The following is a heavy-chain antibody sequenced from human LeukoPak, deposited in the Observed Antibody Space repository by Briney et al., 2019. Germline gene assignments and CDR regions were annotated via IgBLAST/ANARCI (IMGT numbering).Heavy chain of an antibody. CDR2: IHTYTGNT. CDR3: ASVPSWEVPDYFYYYMDV. V-gene: IGHV1-18*03. Sequence: ASVKVSCKASGYTFSDYGITWVRRAPGQGLEWMGWIHTYTGNTNYAQKLQGRVTMTTDTSTSTAYMELRSLRSDDMAVYYCASVPSWEVPDYFYYYMDVWGEGTTVTVSS. J-gene: IGHJ6*03. CDR1: GYTFSDYG. D-gene: IGHD1-26*01.